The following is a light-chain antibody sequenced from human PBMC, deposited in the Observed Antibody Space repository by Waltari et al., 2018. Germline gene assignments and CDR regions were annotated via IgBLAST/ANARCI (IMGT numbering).Light chain of an antibody. V-gene: IGLV2-23*01. CDR3: SSYAGSHVV. J-gene: IGLJ2*01. Sequence: QSALTQPASVSGSPGQSITISCTGTSSDIGSYNLVSWYQQHPGKAPKLMIYEGIKRPSGVSNRCSGAKSGNTASLTISGLQAEDEADYYCSSYAGSHVVFGGGTKLTVL. CDR1: SSDIGSYNL. CDR2: EGI.